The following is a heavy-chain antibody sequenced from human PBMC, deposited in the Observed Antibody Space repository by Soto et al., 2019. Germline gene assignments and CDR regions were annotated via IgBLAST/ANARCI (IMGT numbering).Heavy chain of an antibody. Sequence: SETLSLTCTVSGGSVSSGSYYWSWIRQPPGKGLEWIGYIYYSGSTNYNPSLKSRVTISVDTSKNQFSLKLSSVTAADTAVYYCARVSTSDWYFDYWGQGTLVTVSS. D-gene: IGHD3-9*01. CDR2: IYYSGST. CDR1: GGSVSSGSYY. V-gene: IGHV4-61*01. CDR3: ARVSTSDWYFDY. J-gene: IGHJ4*02.